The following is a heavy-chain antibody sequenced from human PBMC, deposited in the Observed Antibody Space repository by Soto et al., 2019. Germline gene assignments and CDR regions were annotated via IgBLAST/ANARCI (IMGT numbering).Heavy chain of an antibody. CDR3: ARGFHYYDSSGYYLVRAFDI. Sequence: ASVKVSCKASGYTFTSYDINWVRQATGQGLEWMGWMNPNSGNTGYAQKFQGRVTMTRNTSISTAYMELSSLRSEDTAVYYCARGFHYYDSSGYYLVRAFDIWGQGTMVTVSS. CDR1: GYTFTSYD. D-gene: IGHD3-22*01. V-gene: IGHV1-8*01. CDR2: MNPNSGNT. J-gene: IGHJ3*02.